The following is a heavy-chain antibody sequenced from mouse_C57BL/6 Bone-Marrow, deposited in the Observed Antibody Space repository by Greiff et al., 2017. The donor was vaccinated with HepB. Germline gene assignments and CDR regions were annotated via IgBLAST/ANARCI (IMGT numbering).Heavy chain of an antibody. V-gene: IGHV1-18*01. J-gene: IGHJ3*01. CDR2: INPNNGGT. D-gene: IGHD3-2*02. CDR3: ARYGTAQAWFAY. CDR1: GYTFTDYN. Sequence: EVKLMESGPELVKPGASVKIPCKASGYTFTDYNMDWVKQSHGKSLEWIGDINPNNGGTIYNQKFKGKATLTVDKSSSTAYMELRSLTSEDTAVYYCARYGTAQAWFAYWGQGTLVTVSA.